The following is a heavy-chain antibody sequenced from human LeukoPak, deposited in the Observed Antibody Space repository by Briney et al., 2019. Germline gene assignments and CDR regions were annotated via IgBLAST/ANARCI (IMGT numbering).Heavy chain of an antibody. CDR1: GFTFSSYS. Sequence: GGSLRLSCAASGFTFSSYSMNWVRRAPGKGLEWVSSISSSSSYIYYADSVKGRFTISRDNAKNSLYLQMNGLRAEDTAVYYCARGQGYCSGGSCYLDYWGQGTLVTVSS. D-gene: IGHD2-15*01. J-gene: IGHJ4*02. V-gene: IGHV3-21*01. CDR3: ARGQGYCSGGSCYLDY. CDR2: ISSSSSYI.